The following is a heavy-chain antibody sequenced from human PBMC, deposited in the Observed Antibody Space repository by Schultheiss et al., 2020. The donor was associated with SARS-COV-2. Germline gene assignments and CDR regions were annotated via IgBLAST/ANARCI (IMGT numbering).Heavy chain of an antibody. CDR2: INAGNGNT. J-gene: IGHJ6*02. D-gene: IGHD6-13*01. V-gene: IGHV1-3*01. CDR3: ARDMSYSSSWFSYYGMDV. Sequence: ASVKVSCKASGYTFTSYAMHWVRQAPGQRLEWMGWINAGNGNTKYSQKFQGRVTITRDTSASTAYMELSSLRSEDTAVYYCARDMSYSSSWFSYYGMDVWGQGTTVTVSS. CDR1: GYTFTSYA.